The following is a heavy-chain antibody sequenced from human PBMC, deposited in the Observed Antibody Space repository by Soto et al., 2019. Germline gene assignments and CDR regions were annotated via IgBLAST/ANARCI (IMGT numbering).Heavy chain of an antibody. CDR1: GGSISSYY. CDR2: IYYSGST. V-gene: IGHV4-59*01. J-gene: IGHJ6*02. Sequence: SETPSLTCTVSGGSISSYYWSWIRQPPGKGLEWIGYIYYSGSTNYNPSLKSRVTISVDTSKNQFSLKLSSVTAADTAVYYCARDSRDCSSTSCYYNYYYGMDVWGQGTTVTVSS. D-gene: IGHD2-2*01. CDR3: ARDSRDCSSTSCYYNYYYGMDV.